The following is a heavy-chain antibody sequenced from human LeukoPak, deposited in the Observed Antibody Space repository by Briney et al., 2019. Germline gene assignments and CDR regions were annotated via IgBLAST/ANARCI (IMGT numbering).Heavy chain of an antibody. CDR3: ARRQQLGRFDP. CDR2: ISAYNGNT. Sequence: ASVKVSCKASGYTFIGYYMHWVRQAPGQGLEWMGWISAYNGNTNYAQKLQGRVTMTTDTSTSTAYMELRSLRSDDTAVYYCARRQQLGRFDPWGQGTLVTVSS. CDR1: GYTFIGYY. V-gene: IGHV1-18*04. D-gene: IGHD6-13*01. J-gene: IGHJ5*02.